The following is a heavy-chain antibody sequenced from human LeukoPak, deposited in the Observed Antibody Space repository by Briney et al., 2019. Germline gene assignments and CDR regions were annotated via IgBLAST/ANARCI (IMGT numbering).Heavy chain of an antibody. V-gene: IGHV3-23*01. J-gene: IGHJ3*02. Sequence: PGGSLRLSCADSGFTFSSYGMSWVRQAPGKGLEWVSAISGSGGSTYYADSVKGRFTISRDNSKNTLYLQMNSLRAEDTAVYYCARGTDGYIWDAFDIWGQGTMVTVSS. CDR2: ISGSGGST. CDR3: ARGTDGYIWDAFDI. CDR1: GFTFSSYG. D-gene: IGHD5-24*01.